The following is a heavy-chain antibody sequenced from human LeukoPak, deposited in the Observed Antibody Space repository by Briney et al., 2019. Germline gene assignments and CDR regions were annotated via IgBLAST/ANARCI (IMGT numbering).Heavy chain of an antibody. Sequence: SETLSLTCTVSGGSISSYYWSWIRQPPGKGLEWIGYIYSSGSTNYNPSLKSRVTISVDTPKNQFSLKLSSVTAADTAVYYCARAGSWGDAFDIWGQGTMVTVSS. CDR3: ARAGSWGDAFDI. CDR2: IYSSGST. CDR1: GGSISSYY. J-gene: IGHJ3*02. V-gene: IGHV4-59*01. D-gene: IGHD6-13*01.